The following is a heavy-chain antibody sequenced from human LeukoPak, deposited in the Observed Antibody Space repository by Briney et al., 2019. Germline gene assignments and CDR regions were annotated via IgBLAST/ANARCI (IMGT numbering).Heavy chain of an antibody. D-gene: IGHD3-16*01. CDR2: IRSKAYGGTT. CDR1: GFTFGDYA. CDR3: TRGNGGFDNWFDP. V-gene: IGHV3-49*03. J-gene: IGHJ5*02. Sequence: GRSLRLSCTASGFTFGDYAMSWFRQAPGKGLEGVGFIRSKAYGGTTEYAASVKGRFTISRDDSKSIAYLQMNSLKTEDTAVYYCTRGNGGFDNWFDPWGQGTLVTVSS.